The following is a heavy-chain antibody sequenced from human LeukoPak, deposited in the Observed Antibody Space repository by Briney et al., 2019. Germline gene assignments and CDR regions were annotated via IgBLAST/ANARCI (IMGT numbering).Heavy chain of an antibody. CDR2: ISWNSGSI. J-gene: IGHJ3*02. D-gene: IGHD1-26*01. CDR1: GFTFSSYW. CDR3: AKVILSGGNAFDI. Sequence: GGSLRLSCAASGFTFSSYWMHWVRQAPGKGLEWVSGISWNSGSIGYADSVKGRFTISRDNAKNSLYLQMNSLRPEDTALYFCAKVILSGGNAFDIWGQGTMVTVSS. V-gene: IGHV3-9*01.